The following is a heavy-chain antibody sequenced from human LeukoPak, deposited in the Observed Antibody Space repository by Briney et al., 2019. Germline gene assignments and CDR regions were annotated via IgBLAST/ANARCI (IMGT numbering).Heavy chain of an antibody. V-gene: IGHV4-59*01. D-gene: IGHD4-11*01. Sequence: PSETLSLTCTVSGGSISSYYWSWIRQPPGKGLEWIGYIYYSGSTNYNPSLKSRVTISVDTSKNQFSLKLSSVTAADTAVYYCARENDYWDAFDIWGQGTMVTVSS. CDR2: IYYSGST. J-gene: IGHJ3*02. CDR3: ARENDYWDAFDI. CDR1: GGSISSYY.